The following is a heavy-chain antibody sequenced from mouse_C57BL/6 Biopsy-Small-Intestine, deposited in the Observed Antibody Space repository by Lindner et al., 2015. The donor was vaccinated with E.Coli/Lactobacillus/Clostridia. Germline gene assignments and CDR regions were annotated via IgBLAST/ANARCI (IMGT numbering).Heavy chain of an antibody. V-gene: IGHV1-85*01. CDR1: GYTFDSYY. CDR3: ARAIARGWPSYYFDH. Sequence: SVKVSCKASGYTFDSYYIHWLRQAPGQGLEWLGIINVGDGSTSYAQNFEGRLTMTSDTSTSTVYMELNSLRSEDTALFYCARAIARGWPSYYFDHWG. CDR2: INVGDGST. D-gene: IGHD1-2*01. J-gene: IGHJ2*01.